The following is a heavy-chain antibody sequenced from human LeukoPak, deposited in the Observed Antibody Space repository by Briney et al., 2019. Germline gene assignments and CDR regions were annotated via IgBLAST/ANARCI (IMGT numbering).Heavy chain of an antibody. CDR2: INHSGST. J-gene: IGHJ5*02. Sequence: PSETLSLTCAVYGGSFSGYYWSWIRQPPGKGLEWIGEINHSGSTNYNPSLKSRVTISVDTSKNQFSLQLNSVTPEDTAVYYCATSRDGYNFEGDWFDPWGQGTLVTVSS. CDR3: ATSRDGYNFEGDWFDP. CDR1: GGSFSGYY. V-gene: IGHV4-34*01. D-gene: IGHD5-24*01.